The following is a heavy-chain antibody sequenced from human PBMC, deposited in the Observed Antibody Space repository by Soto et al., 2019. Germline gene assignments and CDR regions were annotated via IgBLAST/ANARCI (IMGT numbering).Heavy chain of an antibody. CDR1: GDSISSSSYY. D-gene: IGHD6-19*01. J-gene: IGHJ5*02. Sequence: SETLSLTCTVSGDSISSSSYYWGWIRQPPGKGLEWIGSIYYSGSTYYNPSLKSRVTISVDTSKDQFSLKLSSVTAADTAVYYCARLSAVAGTRNWFDPWGQGTLVTVSS. V-gene: IGHV4-39*01. CDR2: IYYSGST. CDR3: ARLSAVAGTRNWFDP.